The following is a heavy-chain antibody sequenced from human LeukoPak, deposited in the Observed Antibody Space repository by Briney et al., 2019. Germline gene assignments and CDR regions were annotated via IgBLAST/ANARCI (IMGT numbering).Heavy chain of an antibody. V-gene: IGHV3-53*01. CDR1: GFTVSSNY. CDR3: ARFRVPAAIDDAFDI. CDR2: IYSGGST. Sequence: GGSLRLSCAASGFTVSSNYMSWVRQAPGKGLEWVSVIYSGGSTYYADSVKGRFTISRDNSKNTLYLQMNSLRAEDTAVYYCARFRVPAAIDDAFDIWGQGTMVTVSS. D-gene: IGHD2-2*01. J-gene: IGHJ3*02.